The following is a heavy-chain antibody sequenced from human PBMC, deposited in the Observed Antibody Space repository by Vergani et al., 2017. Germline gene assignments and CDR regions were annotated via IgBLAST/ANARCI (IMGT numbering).Heavy chain of an antibody. D-gene: IGHD1-1*01. J-gene: IGHJ6*03. CDR1: GGSISSGDHC. V-gene: IGHV4-31*11. CDR2: IFYSGTT. CDR3: ARGRGYGKNYYMDV. Sequence: QVQLQESGPGVVKPSQTLSLTCAVSGGSISSGDHCWTWIRQRPGKGLEWIGYIFYSGTTYDNPSLRSRLTISVDTSQNQFSLKLRSVTAADTAVYYCARGRGYGKNYYMDVWGKGTTVTVSS.